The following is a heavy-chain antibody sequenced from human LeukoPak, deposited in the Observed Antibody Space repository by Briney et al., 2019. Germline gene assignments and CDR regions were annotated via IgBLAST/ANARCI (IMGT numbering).Heavy chain of an antibody. J-gene: IGHJ4*02. D-gene: IGHD5-18*01. V-gene: IGHV4-31*03. Sequence: SETLSLTCTVSGVSISSSGYYWGWIRQPPGKGLEWIGYIYYSGSTYYNPSLKSRVTISVDTSKNQFSLKLSSVTAADTAVYYCAREGYSYGYSDYWGQGTLVTVSS. CDR3: AREGYSYGYSDY. CDR2: IYYSGST. CDR1: GVSISSSGYY.